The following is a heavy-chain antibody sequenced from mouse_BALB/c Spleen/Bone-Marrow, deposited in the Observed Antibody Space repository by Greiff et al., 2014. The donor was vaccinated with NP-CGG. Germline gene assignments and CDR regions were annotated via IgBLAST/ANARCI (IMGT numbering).Heavy chain of an antibody. CDR1: GYTFTSYE. Sequence: QVQLQQSGAELVKPGASVKISCKASGYTFTSYEMLWVKQRPGQGLEWIGDIFPENVATNYNEKFKGKATLTADTSSSTAYMQHSSVTSDDSGVEYCARDYFDYWGPGTTLTVSS. CDR3: ARDYFDY. CDR2: IFPENVAT. J-gene: IGHJ2*01. V-gene: IGHV1S12*01.